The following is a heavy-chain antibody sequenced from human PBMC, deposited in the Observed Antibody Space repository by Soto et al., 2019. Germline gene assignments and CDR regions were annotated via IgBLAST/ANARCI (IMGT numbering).Heavy chain of an antibody. Sequence: QVQLQQWGAGLLKPSETLSLTCAVYGGSFSGYYWSWIRQPPGQGLEWIGEINHSGSTNYNPSLKSGFTILVDPSKNQFSLKLSSVTAADTAVYYCARVLYGSGSYTIDYWVQGTLVTVCS. CDR2: INHSGST. V-gene: IGHV4-34*01. D-gene: IGHD3-10*01. CDR1: GGSFSGYY. CDR3: ARVLYGSGSYTIDY. J-gene: IGHJ4*02.